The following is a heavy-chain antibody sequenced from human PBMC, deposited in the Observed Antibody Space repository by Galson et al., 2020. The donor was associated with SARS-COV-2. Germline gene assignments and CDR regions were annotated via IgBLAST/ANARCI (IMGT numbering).Heavy chain of an antibody. V-gene: IGHV3-30*04. CDR3: AREILHGTTVEGDY. J-gene: IGHJ4*02. CDR1: GFTLSSYA. D-gene: IGHD1-7*01. CDR2: ISYDGSNK. Sequence: GESLKISCAAPGFTLSSYAMHWVRQAPGKGLEWVAVISYDGSNKYYADSVKGRFTISRDNSKNTLYQQMNSLRAEDTAVYYCAREILHGTTVEGDYWGPGTLVTVYS.